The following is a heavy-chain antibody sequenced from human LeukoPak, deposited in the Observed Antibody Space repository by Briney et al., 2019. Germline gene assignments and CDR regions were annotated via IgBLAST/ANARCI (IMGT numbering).Heavy chain of an antibody. V-gene: IGHV4-59*01. Sequence: SETLSLTCTVSGGSISSYYWSWIRQPPGKGLEWIGYIYYSGSTNYNPSLKSRVTISVDTSKNQFSLKLSSVTPADTAVYYCARDVGYSYDFDYYYMDVWGKGTTVTVSS. D-gene: IGHD5-18*01. CDR3: ARDVGYSYDFDYYYMDV. J-gene: IGHJ6*03. CDR1: GGSISSYY. CDR2: IYYSGST.